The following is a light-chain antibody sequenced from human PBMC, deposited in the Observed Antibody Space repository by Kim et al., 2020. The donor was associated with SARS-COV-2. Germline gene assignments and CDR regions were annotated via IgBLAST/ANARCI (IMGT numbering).Light chain of an antibody. J-gene: IGLJ1*01. CDR2: EVS. Sequence: QSLTISCTATNRDVGAYKYVSWYQQHPGKAPKVMIYEVSNRPSGVSNRFSGSKSGNTASLTISGLQAEDEADYYCSSYTSSSTNYVFGTGTKVTVL. CDR3: SSYTSSSTNYV. CDR1: NRDVGAYKY. V-gene: IGLV2-14*01.